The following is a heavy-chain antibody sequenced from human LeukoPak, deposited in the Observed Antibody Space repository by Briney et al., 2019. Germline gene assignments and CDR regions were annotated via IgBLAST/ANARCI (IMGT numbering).Heavy chain of an antibody. CDR1: GFPFSSFA. Sequence: GGSLRLSCAASGFPFSSFAMHWFGQPPGRGREYVSAISSNGSSTYYANSVKGRFTISRDNSKNTLYLQMGSLRAEDMAVYYCASFELLWFGELAWGQGTLVTVSS. CDR2: ISSNGSST. J-gene: IGHJ5*02. CDR3: ASFELLWFGELA. V-gene: IGHV3-64*01. D-gene: IGHD3-10*01.